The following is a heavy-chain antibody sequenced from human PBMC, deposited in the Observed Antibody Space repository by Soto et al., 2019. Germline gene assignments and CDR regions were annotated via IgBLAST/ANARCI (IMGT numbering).Heavy chain of an antibody. J-gene: IGHJ6*02. V-gene: IGHV3-23*01. CDR1: GFTFSSYA. CDR3: AKDLSSVTTYVYYYGMDV. Sequence: GGSLRLSCAASGFTFSSYAMSWVRQAPGKGLEWVSAISGSGGSTYYADSVKGRFTISRDNSKNTLYLQMNSLRAEDTAVYYCAKDLSSVTTYVYYYGMDVWGQGTTGTVSS. CDR2: ISGSGGST. D-gene: IGHD4-17*01.